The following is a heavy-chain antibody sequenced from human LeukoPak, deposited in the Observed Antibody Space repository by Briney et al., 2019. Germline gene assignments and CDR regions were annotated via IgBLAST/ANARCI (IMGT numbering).Heavy chain of an antibody. CDR3: ARDVGGGPFFDY. J-gene: IGHJ4*02. Sequence: SETLSLTCTVSGGSISSFYWGWIRQPPGKGLEWIGYIYNSGSTDYNPSLKGRVTISVDTSKNQFSLKLSSVTAADTAVYYCARDVGGGPFFDYWGQGILVTVSS. CDR1: GGSISSFY. D-gene: IGHD2-15*01. CDR2: IYNSGST. V-gene: IGHV4-59*01.